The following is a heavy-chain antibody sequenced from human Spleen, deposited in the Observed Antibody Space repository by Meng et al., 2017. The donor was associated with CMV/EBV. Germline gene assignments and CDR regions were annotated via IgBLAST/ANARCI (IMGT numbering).Heavy chain of an antibody. J-gene: IGHJ4*02. D-gene: IGHD7-27*01. Sequence: SLTVSSHASGYPFPIYGIRWVRQAPGQGLEWMGWISAYNGNTNYAQKLQGRVTMTTDTSTSTAYMELRSLRSDDTAVYYCARDLGGYWGQGTLVTVSS. CDR1: GYPFPIYG. CDR3: ARDLGGY. V-gene: IGHV1-18*01. CDR2: ISAYNGNT.